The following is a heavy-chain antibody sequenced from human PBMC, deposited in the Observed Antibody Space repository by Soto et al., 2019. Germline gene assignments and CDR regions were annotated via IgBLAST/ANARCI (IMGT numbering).Heavy chain of an antibody. J-gene: IGHJ4*02. CDR3: AKDLEGDYSSSPLDY. V-gene: IGHV3-23*01. CDR1: GFTFSSYA. CDR2: ISGSGGST. D-gene: IGHD6-6*01. Sequence: GGSLRLSCAASGFTFSSYAMSWVRQAPGKGLEWVSAISGSGGSTYYADSVKGRFTISRDNSKNTLYLQMNSLRAEDTAVYYCAKDLEGDYSSSPLDYWGQGTLVTVSS.